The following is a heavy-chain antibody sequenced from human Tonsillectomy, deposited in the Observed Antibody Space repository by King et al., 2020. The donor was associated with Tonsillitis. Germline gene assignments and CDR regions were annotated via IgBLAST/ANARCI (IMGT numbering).Heavy chain of an antibody. CDR1: GYSFTSSW. V-gene: IGHV5-10-1*03. J-gene: IGHJ4*02. D-gene: IGHD6-19*01. Sequence: QLVQSGAEVKKPGESLRISCKGSGYSFTSSWISWVRQMPGKGLEWMGRIDPSDSYTNYSPSFQGHVTISADKSISTAYLQWSSLKASDTAMYYCARYRGSSGPLSYFDYWGQGTLVTVSS. CDR2: IDPSDSYT. CDR3: ARYRGSSGPLSYFDY.